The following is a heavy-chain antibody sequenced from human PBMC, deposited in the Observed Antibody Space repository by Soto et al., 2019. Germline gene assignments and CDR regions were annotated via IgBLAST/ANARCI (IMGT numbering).Heavy chain of an antibody. CDR2: ISSSSSYI. Sequence: EVQLVESGGGLVKPGGSLRLSCAASGFTFSSYSMKWVRQVPGEGLEWVSSISSSSSYIYYADSVKGRFTISRDNAKNSLYQQMNSLRAVDTAVYYCARAPYYYDSSGYWAYWGQGTLVTVSS. V-gene: IGHV3-21*01. CDR1: GFTFSSYS. CDR3: ARAPYYYDSSGYWAY. D-gene: IGHD3-22*01. J-gene: IGHJ4*02.